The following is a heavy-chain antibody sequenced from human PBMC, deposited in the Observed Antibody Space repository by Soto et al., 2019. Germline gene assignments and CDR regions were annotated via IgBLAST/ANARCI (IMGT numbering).Heavy chain of an antibody. CDR3: ARDWPTTSSDPLGYYYGMDV. V-gene: IGHV4-4*07. Sequence: PSETLSLTCTVSGGSISSYYWSWIRQPAGKGLEWIGRIYTSGSTNYNPSLKSRVTMSVDTSKNQFSLKLSSVTAADTAVYYCARDWPTTSSDPLGYYYGMDVWGQGTTVTVSS. J-gene: IGHJ6*02. D-gene: IGHD1-1*01. CDR2: IYTSGST. CDR1: GGSISSYY.